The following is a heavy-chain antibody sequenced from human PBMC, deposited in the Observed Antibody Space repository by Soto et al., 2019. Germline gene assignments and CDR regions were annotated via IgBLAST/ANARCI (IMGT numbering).Heavy chain of an antibody. J-gene: IGHJ6*02. D-gene: IGHD2-2*01. V-gene: IGHV3-30-3*01. Sequence: GGSLRLSCAASGVTFSSYAMHWVRQAPGKGLEWVAVISYDGSNKYYADSVKGRFTISRDNSKNTLYLQMNSLRAEDTAVYYCARRGYQLLGYYYGMDVWGQGTTVTVSS. CDR2: ISYDGSNK. CDR1: GVTFSSYA. CDR3: ARRGYQLLGYYYGMDV.